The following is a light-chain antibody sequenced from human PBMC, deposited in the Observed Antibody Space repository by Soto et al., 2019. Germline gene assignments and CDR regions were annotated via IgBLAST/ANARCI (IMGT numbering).Light chain of an antibody. CDR1: SSDIGGYNY. J-gene: IGLJ1*01. CDR2: EVT. V-gene: IGLV2-14*01. Sequence: QSVLTQPASVSGSPGQSITVSCTGTSSDIGGYNYVSWYQQHPGKAPKLMVYEVTNRPSGVSDRFSGSKSGNTASLTISGLQADDEGYYYCSSYTSRSTLYVFGTWTKLTVL. CDR3: SSYTSRSTLYV.